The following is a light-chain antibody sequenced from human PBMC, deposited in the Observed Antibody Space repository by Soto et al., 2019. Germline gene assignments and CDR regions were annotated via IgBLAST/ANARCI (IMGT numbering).Light chain of an antibody. Sequence: QLVLTQSPSASASLGASVKLTCTLSSGHSSYAIAWHQQQPEKGPRYLMKLNSDGSHSKGDGIPDRFSGSSSGAERYLTISSLQSEDEADYYCQTWVTGRNWVFGGGTKLTVL. CDR3: QTWVTGRNWV. V-gene: IGLV4-69*01. CDR2: LNSDGSH. J-gene: IGLJ3*02. CDR1: SGHSSYA.